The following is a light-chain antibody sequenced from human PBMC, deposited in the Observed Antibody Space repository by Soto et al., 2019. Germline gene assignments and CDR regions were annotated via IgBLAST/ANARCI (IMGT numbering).Light chain of an antibody. Sequence: QSAPTQPASESRSPGQSITISCTGTSSDVGSYNLVSWYQQHPGKAPKLMIYEGSKRPSGVSNRFSGSKSGNTASLTISGLQAEDEADYYCCSYAGSSTYVFGTGTKVTLL. V-gene: IGLV2-23*01. CDR1: SSDVGSYNL. CDR2: EGS. J-gene: IGLJ1*01. CDR3: CSYAGSSTYV.